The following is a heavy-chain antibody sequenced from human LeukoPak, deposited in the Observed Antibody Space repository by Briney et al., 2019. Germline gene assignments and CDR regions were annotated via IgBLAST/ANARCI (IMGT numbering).Heavy chain of an antibody. Sequence: GGSLRLSCAASGFTFSSYSMNWVRQAPGKGLEWVSSISSSSSYIYYADSVKGRFTISRDNAKNSLYLQMNSLRAEDTAVYYCARDPQQQLVRGEGYWGQGTLVTVSS. D-gene: IGHD6-13*01. V-gene: IGHV3-21*01. J-gene: IGHJ4*02. CDR3: ARDPQQQLVRGEGY. CDR2: ISSSSSYI. CDR1: GFTFSSYS.